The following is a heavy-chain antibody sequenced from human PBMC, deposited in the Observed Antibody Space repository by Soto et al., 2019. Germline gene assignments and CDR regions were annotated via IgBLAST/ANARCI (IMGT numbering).Heavy chain of an antibody. Sequence: QVQLVQSGAEVKKPGSSVKVSCKASGGTFSSYTISWVRQAPGQGLEWMGRIIPILGIANYAQKFQGRVTITADKSTSTAYMELSSLRSEDTAVYYCARGYGDYASGAFDIWGQVTMVTVSS. D-gene: IGHD4-17*01. V-gene: IGHV1-69*02. CDR2: IIPILGIA. J-gene: IGHJ3*02. CDR1: GGTFSSYT. CDR3: ARGYGDYASGAFDI.